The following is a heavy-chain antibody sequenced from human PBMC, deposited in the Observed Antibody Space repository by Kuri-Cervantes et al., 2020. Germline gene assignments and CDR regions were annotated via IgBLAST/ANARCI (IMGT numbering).Heavy chain of an antibody. V-gene: IGHV1-2*02. J-gene: IGHJ5*02. CDR3: ATSSMIGENWFDP. CDR1: GYTFTGYY. CDR2: INPNGGGT. Sequence: ASVKVSCKASGYTFTGYYMHWVRQAPGQGLEWMGWINPNGGGTNYAQKFQGRVTMTRNTSISTAYMELSSLRSEDTAVYYCATSSMIGENWFDPWGQGTLVTVSS. D-gene: IGHD3-22*01.